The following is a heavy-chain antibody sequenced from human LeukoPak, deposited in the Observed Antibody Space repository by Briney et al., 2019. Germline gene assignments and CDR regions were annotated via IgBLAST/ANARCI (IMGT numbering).Heavy chain of an antibody. CDR1: GFTFSSFW. CDR2: MNIDGSEK. J-gene: IGHJ4*02. Sequence: GGSLRLSCAASGFTFSSFWMGWVRQTPGKRLEWVANMNIDGSEKYYADSVKGRFSISRDNARNSVYLQMNSLRAEDTAVYYCARDLNHYYDSSGNYWGQGTLVTVSS. CDR3: ARDLNHYYDSSGNY. D-gene: IGHD3-22*01. V-gene: IGHV3-7*03.